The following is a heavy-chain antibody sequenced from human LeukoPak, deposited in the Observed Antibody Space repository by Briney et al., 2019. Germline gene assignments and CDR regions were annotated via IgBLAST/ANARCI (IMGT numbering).Heavy chain of an antibody. V-gene: IGHV1-2*02. CDR3: ASGVSYYYGMDV. J-gene: IGHJ6*02. Sequence: ASVKVSCKASGYTFTAYYMHWVRQAPGQGLEWMGWINPNSGGTNYAQKFQGRVTMTRDSSISTAYMELSRLRSDDTAVYYCASGVSYYYGMDVWGQGTTVTVSS. D-gene: IGHD2-8*01. CDR1: GYTFTAYY. CDR2: INPNSGGT.